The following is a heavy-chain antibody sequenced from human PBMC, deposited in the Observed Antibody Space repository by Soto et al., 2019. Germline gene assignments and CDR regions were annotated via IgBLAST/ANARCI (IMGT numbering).Heavy chain of an antibody. CDR1: GGSISSSSYY. V-gene: IGHV4-39*01. CDR2: IYYSGST. Sequence: SETLSLTCTVSGGSISSSSYYWGWIRQPPGKGLEWIGSIYYSGSTYYNPSLKSRVTISVDTSKNQFSLKLSSVTAADTAVYYCARLGYCSSTSCYVRGYYYYYMDVWGKGTTVTVSS. D-gene: IGHD2-2*01. CDR3: ARLGYCSSTSCYVRGYYYYYMDV. J-gene: IGHJ6*03.